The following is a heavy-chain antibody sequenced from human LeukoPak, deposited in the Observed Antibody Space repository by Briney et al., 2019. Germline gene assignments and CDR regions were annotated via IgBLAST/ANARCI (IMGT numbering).Heavy chain of an antibody. J-gene: IGHJ4*02. CDR2: INPDSGDT. CDR3: ARVQYYNILAGSFQY. D-gene: IGHD3-9*01. V-gene: IGHV1-2*02. Sequence: ASVKVSCKASGYIFTAYYLHWVRQAPGQGLEWMGWINPDSGDTKFAQKFQGRVSMTRDTSISTAYMELSGLRSDDTAYYFCARVQYYNILAGSFQYWGQGTLVTVSS. CDR1: GYIFTAYY.